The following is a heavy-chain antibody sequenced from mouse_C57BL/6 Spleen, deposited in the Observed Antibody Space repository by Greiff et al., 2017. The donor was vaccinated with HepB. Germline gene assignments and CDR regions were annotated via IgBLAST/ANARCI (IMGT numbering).Heavy chain of an antibody. J-gene: IGHJ3*01. CDR1: GFTFSSYA. V-gene: IGHV5-4*03. Sequence: EVMLVESGGGLVKPGGSLKLSCAASGFTFSSYAMSWVRQTPEKRLEWVATISDGGSYTYYPDNVKGRFTISRDNAKNNLYLQRSHLKSEDTAMYYCAREEGLRYGNYGRFAYWGQGTLVTVSA. CDR3: AREEGLRYGNYGRFAY. CDR2: ISDGGSYT. D-gene: IGHD2-1*01.